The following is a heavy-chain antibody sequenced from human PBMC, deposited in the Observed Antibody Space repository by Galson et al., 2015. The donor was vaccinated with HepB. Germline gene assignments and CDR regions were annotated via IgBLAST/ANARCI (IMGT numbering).Heavy chain of an antibody. Sequence: SLRLSCAASGFTFSSYGMHRVRQAPGKGLEWVAVIWYDGSNKYYADSVKGRFTISRDNSKNTLYLQMNSLRAEDTAVYYCARDLRGRSSGWSRISDAFDIWGQGTMVTVSS. D-gene: IGHD6-19*01. J-gene: IGHJ3*02. CDR3: ARDLRGRSSGWSRISDAFDI. CDR1: GFTFSSYG. CDR2: IWYDGSNK. V-gene: IGHV3-33*01.